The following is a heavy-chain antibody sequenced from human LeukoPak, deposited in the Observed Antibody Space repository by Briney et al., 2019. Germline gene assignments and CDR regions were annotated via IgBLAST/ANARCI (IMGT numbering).Heavy chain of an antibody. D-gene: IGHD2-2*01. J-gene: IGHJ5*02. CDR1: GFTVSSNY. V-gene: IGHV3-66*02. Sequence: GGSLRLSCAASGFTVSSNYMSWVRQAPGKGLEWVSVIYSGGSTYYADSVKGRFTISRGNSKNTLYLQVNSLRAEDTAVYYCARDPRILPAAHNWFDPWGQGTLVTVSS. CDR2: IYSGGST. CDR3: ARDPRILPAAHNWFDP.